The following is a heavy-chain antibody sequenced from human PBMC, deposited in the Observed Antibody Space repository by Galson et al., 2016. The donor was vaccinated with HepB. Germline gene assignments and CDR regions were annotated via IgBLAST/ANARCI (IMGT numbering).Heavy chain of an antibody. CDR1: GGSISSGDYS. CDR2: IYQSGST. Sequence: TLSLTCAVSGGSISSGDYSWSWIRQPPGKGLEWIGYIYQSGSTCYNPSLKRRVTISLDRSKNQFSLKLSSVTAADTAVYYCARGQYTFGPWGRGTLVTVSS. V-gene: IGHV4-30-2*01. CDR3: ARGQYTFGP. D-gene: IGHD5-18*01. J-gene: IGHJ5*02.